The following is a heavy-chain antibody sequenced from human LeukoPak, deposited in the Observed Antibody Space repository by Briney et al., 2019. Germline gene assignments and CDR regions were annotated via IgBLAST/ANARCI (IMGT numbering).Heavy chain of an antibody. J-gene: IGHJ4*02. CDR1: GFTFSSYW. Sequence: GSLRLSCAASGFTFSSYWMSWVRQAPGKGVEWVANIKQDGSGKYYVDSVKGRFTIPRDNAKNSLYLQMNSLRSEDTAVYYCARGPLHYDFWSGYYTQVKGEFDYWGQGTLVTVSS. V-gene: IGHV3-7*03. CDR2: IKQDGSGK. CDR3: ARGPLHYDFWSGYYTQVKGEFDY. D-gene: IGHD3-3*01.